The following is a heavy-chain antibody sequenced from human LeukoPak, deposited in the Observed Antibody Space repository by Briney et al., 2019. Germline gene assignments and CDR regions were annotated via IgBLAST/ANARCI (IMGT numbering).Heavy chain of an antibody. Sequence: ASVKVSCKASGYTFTSYGISWVRQAPGQGLEWMGWISAYNGNTNYAQKLQGRVTMTTDTSTSTAYMELRSLRSDDTAVYYCARGPPRITMVRGVTHMDVWGKGTTVTVSS. D-gene: IGHD3-10*01. CDR2: ISAYNGNT. CDR1: GYTFTSYG. CDR3: ARGPPRITMVRGVTHMDV. J-gene: IGHJ6*04. V-gene: IGHV1-18*04.